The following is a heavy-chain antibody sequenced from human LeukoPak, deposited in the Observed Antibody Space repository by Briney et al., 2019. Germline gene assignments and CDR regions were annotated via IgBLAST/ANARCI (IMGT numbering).Heavy chain of an antibody. Sequence: SETLSLTCSVSGDSIINYYWMWIRQPAGKGLEWIGRIYLSDNTNYNNPSLKSRVTISVDTSKNQFSLKLSSVTAADTAVYYCARHKDYYYSYMDVWGKGTTVTISS. V-gene: IGHV4-59*05. CDR2: IYLSDNT. J-gene: IGHJ6*03. CDR3: ARHKDYYYSYMDV. CDR1: GDSIINYY.